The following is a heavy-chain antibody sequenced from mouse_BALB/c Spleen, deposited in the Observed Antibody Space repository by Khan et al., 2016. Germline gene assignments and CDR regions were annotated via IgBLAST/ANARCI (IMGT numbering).Heavy chain of an antibody. CDR3: ARAWYSMDY. CDR2: ILPGSGYS. J-gene: IGHJ4*01. CDR1: GYTFSNYW. Sequence: QVQLQQSGAELMKPGASVKISCKATGYTFSNYWIEWVKQRPGHGLEWIGDILPGSGYSNSNENFKGKATFTADESSNTAYMQLISLTSEDSAVYFWARAWYSMDYWGQGTSVTVSS. V-gene: IGHV1-9*01.